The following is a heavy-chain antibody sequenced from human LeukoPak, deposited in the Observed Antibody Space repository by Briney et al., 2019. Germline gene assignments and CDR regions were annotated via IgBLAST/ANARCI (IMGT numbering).Heavy chain of an antibody. D-gene: IGHD6-19*01. CDR2: IIPIFGTA. CDR1: GGTFNSYA. CDR3: ARARAVAVHKNAFDI. V-gene: IGHV1-69*13. J-gene: IGHJ3*02. Sequence: SVKGSCKASGGTFNSYAISWVRQAPGQRLEWMGGIIPIFGTANYAQKFQGRVTITADESTSTAYMELSSLRSEDTAVYYCARARAVAVHKNAFDIWGQGTMVTVSS.